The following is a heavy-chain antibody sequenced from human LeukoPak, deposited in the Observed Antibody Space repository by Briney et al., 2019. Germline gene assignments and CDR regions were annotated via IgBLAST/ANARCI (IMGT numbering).Heavy chain of an antibody. D-gene: IGHD6-19*01. CDR3: AKVRSAGSDTFDI. J-gene: IGHJ3*02. CDR1: GYTFTSYY. V-gene: IGHV1-18*04. Sequence: ASVKVSCKASGYTFTSYYMHWVRQAPGQGLEWMGWISPKNGNTNSALRFQDRVTMTTDTSTRTAYLELRSLRSDDTAVYFCAKVRSAGSDTFDIWGQGTTVIVSS. CDR2: ISPKNGNT.